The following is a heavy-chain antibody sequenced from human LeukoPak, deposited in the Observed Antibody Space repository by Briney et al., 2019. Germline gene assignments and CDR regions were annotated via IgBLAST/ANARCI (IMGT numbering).Heavy chain of an antibody. J-gene: IGHJ4*02. CDR2: IKEDGSEK. D-gene: IGHD1-26*01. CDR1: GFTFNNYW. Sequence: GGSLRLSCAASGFTFNNYWMSWVRQAPGKGLECVANIKEDGSEKYYVDSVKGRFTISRDNAKSSLYLQMNTLRAEDTAVYYCARSRSGDYWGQGTLVTVSS. V-gene: IGHV3-7*01. CDR3: ARSRSGDY.